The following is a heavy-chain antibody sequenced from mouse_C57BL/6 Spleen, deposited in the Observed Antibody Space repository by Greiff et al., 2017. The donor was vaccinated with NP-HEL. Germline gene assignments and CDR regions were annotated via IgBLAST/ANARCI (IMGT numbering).Heavy chain of an antibody. CDR3: ARNEVSARGYFDY. CDR1: GFAFSSYW. Sequence: VQLEESGAGLVKPGGSVKLSCKASGFAFSSYWMYWVRQSPGKSLEWIGQICAGGGDTNYNDRVKGRSTLTGDNASSTAYMQMSSLRSEDSAVYFCARNEVSARGYFDYWGQGTTLTVSS. J-gene: IGHJ2*01. D-gene: IGHD6-2*01. V-gene: IGHV1-80*01. CDR2: ICAGGGDT.